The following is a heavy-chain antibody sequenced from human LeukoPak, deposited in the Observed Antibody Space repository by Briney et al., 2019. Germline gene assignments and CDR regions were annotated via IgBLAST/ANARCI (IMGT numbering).Heavy chain of an antibody. V-gene: IGHV3-21*04. CDR1: GFTFSSYS. D-gene: IGHD3-10*01. J-gene: IGHJ4*02. CDR3: AKSYNNPTVAVRVRGVIPYFDY. CDR2: ISSSSSYI. Sequence: KPGGSLRLSCAASGFTFSSYSMNWVRQAPGKGLEWVSSISSSSSYIYYADSVKGRFTISRDNSRTTLYLQMISLRADDTAVYYCAKSYNNPTVAVRVRGVIPYFDYWGQGSLVTVSS.